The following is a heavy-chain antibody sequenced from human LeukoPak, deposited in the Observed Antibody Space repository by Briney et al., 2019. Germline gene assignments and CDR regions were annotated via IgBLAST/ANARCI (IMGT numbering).Heavy chain of an antibody. CDR2: INSRGST. J-gene: IGHJ5*02. CDR3: ARYRLRWFDP. D-gene: IGHD5-12*01. Sequence: SETLSLTCTASGGSISSSDYFWSWIRQPAGKGLEWIGRINSRGSTNYNPSLKSRVTLSVDTSKNQFSLKLTSVTVADTAVYYCARYRLRWFDPWGQGTLVTVSS. CDR1: GGSISSSDYF. V-gene: IGHV4-61*02.